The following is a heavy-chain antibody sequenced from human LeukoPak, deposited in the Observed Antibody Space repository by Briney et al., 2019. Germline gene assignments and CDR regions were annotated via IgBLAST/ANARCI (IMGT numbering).Heavy chain of an antibody. CDR1: GYTFTSYG. D-gene: IGHD4-17*01. CDR3: ARLYGDPPFNWFDP. J-gene: IGHJ5*02. CDR2: ISAYNGNT. V-gene: IGHV1-18*01. Sequence: GASVKVSCKASGYTFTSYGISWVRQAPGQGLEWMGWISAYNGNTNYAQKLQGRVTMTTDTSTSTAYMELRSLRSDDTAAYYCARLYGDPPFNWFDPWGQGTLVTVSS.